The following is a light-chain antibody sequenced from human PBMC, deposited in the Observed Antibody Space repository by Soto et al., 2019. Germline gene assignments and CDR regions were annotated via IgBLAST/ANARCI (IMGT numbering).Light chain of an antibody. CDR2: DDT. J-gene: IGLJ1*01. CDR1: VGL. CDR3: CLYVGGRTYV. V-gene: IGLV2-23*01. Sequence: QSALTQPASVSGSPGQSITISCTGTVGLVSWYQQHPGKVPKLIIYDDTKRPSGVSSRFSGSKSGNTASLTISGLQTEDEADYSCCLYVGGRTYVLGTGTKLTVL.